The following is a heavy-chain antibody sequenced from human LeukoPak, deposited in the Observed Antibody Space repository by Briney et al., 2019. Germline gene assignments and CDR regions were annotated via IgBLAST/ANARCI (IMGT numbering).Heavy chain of an antibody. D-gene: IGHD3-10*01. CDR1: GFTFSSYA. J-gene: IGHJ4*02. Sequence: GGSLRLSCAASGFTFSSYAMSWVRQAPGKGLEWVANIKQDGSEKYYVDSVKGRFTISRDNAKNSLYLQMNSLRAEDTAVYYCASYGSGSYYSPFDYWGQGTLVTVSS. CDR2: IKQDGSEK. CDR3: ASYGSGSYYSPFDY. V-gene: IGHV3-7*01.